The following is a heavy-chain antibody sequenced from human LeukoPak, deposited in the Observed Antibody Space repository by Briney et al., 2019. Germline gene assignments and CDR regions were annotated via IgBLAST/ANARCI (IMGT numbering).Heavy chain of an antibody. Sequence: PGGSLRLSCAASGFTFRSSGMHWVRQAPGKGLEWVAFIRSDGNIKYYADSVKGRFTISRDNSKNTLYLQMNSLRAEDTAVYYCAKDRVMTMIVVVNDYWGQGTLVTVSS. CDR2: IRSDGNIK. J-gene: IGHJ4*02. CDR3: AKDRVMTMIVVVNDY. D-gene: IGHD3-22*01. CDR1: GFTFRSSG. V-gene: IGHV3-30*02.